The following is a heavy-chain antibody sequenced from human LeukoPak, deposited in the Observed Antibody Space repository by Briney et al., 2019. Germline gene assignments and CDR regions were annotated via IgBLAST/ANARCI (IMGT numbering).Heavy chain of an antibody. D-gene: IGHD1-26*01. J-gene: IGHJ4*02. V-gene: IGHV3-30*01. Sequence: TGGSLRLSCADSGFTFSSYAMHWVRQAPGKGLEWVALISSDGSNGYYADPVKGRFTISRDNSRKRLYVQMNSLGVEDTAVLYCVRDHYSGRHSDGDSWGEGALVTVSS. CDR3: VRDHYSGRHSDGDS. CDR1: GFTFSSYA. CDR2: ISSDGSNG.